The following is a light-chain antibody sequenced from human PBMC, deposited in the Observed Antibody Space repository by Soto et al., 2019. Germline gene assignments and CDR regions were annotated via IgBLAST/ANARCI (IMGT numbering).Light chain of an antibody. CDR3: SSYTTSTTWL. CDR1: ISDIGTFNY. Sequence: QSVLTHPASVSGSPGQSITISCTGTISDIGTFNYVSWYQQHPGKAPKLLIYEVTNRPSGISFRFSGSKSGNTASLTISGLQAEDEGDYFCSSYTTSTTWLFGGGTKLTVL. J-gene: IGLJ3*02. V-gene: IGLV2-14*01. CDR2: EVT.